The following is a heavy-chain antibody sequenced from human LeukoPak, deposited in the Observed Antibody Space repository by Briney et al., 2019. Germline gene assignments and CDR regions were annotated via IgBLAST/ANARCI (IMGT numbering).Heavy chain of an antibody. D-gene: IGHD5-12*01. J-gene: IGHJ1*01. CDR2: VDYDGDNT. CDR3: AKGTWI. V-gene: IGHV3-23*01. Sequence: GGSLRPSCAASGFTFTNYAMNWVRQAPGKGLEWVSNVDYDGDNTYYADSVKGRFVMSRDNSKNTLYLQMNSLRAEDTAIYYCAKGTWIRGQGTLVTVSS. CDR1: GFTFTNYA.